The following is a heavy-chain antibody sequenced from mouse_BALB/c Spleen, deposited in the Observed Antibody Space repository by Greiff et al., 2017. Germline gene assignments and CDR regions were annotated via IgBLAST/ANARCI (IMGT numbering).Heavy chain of an antibody. J-gene: IGHJ4*01. V-gene: IGHV3-2*02. CDR3: ASFGSSMDY. Sequence: EVKLMESGPGLVKPSQSLSLTCTVTGYSITSDYVWYWIRQLPGNKLEWMGYISYSGSTSYNPSLKNRTAITRDTSKNQYFLQLNSVTTEDAATYYSASFGSSMDYWGQGTTVTVSS. D-gene: IGHD1-1*02. CDR2: ISYSGST. CDR1: GYSITSDYV.